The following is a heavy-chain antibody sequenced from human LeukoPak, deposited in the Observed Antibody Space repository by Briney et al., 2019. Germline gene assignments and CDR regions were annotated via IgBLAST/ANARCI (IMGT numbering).Heavy chain of an antibody. V-gene: IGHV1-69*05. J-gene: IGHJ4*02. CDR3: ARDSGLRYFDWLLRD. D-gene: IGHD3-9*01. Sequence: SVKVSCKASGGTFSSYAISWVRQAPGQGLEWMGGIIPIFGTANYVRKFQGRVTITTDESTSTAYMELSSLRSEDTAVYYCARDSGLRYFDWLLRDWGQGTLVTVSS. CDR2: IIPIFGTA. CDR1: GGTFSSYA.